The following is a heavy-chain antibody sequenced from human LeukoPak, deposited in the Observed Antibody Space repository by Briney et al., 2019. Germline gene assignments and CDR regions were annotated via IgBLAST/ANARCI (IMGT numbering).Heavy chain of an antibody. V-gene: IGHV4-59*08. J-gene: IGHJ4*02. D-gene: IGHD3-9*01. CDR3: ARLNILTGYCFDY. CDR2: IYYSGST. Sequence: SETLSLTCTVSGGSISSYYWSWIRQPPGKGLEWIGYIYYSGSTNYNPSLKSRVTISVDTSKNQFSLKLSSVTAADTAVYYCARLNILTGYCFDYWGQGTLVTVSS. CDR1: GGSISSYY.